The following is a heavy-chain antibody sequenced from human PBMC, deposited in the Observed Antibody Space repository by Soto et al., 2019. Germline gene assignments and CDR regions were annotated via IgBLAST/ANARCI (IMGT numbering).Heavy chain of an antibody. V-gene: IGHV3-30*09. CDR3: AREWSTSGDLDY. CDR2: ISYDGSIE. CDR1: GFTFTSFS. J-gene: IGHJ4*02. Sequence: QVPLVESGGGVVQPGRSLKLSCAASGFTFTSFSMQWVRQAPGKGLEWVAVISYDGSIEYYADSVKGRFAISRDKSKNSLYLQMYSLRTEDTAVYFCAREWSTSGDLDYWAQGTLVTVSS. D-gene: IGHD3-10*01.